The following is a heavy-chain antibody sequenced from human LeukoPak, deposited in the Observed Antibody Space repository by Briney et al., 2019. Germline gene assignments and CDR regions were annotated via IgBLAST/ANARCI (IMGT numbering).Heavy chain of an antibody. CDR3: ARDTNIPESETFHY. D-gene: IGHD2-2*02. CDR2: TNPNIGST. J-gene: IGHJ4*02. V-gene: IGHV1-2*02. CDR1: GYTFTDFY. Sequence: ASVKVSCKASGYTFTDFYIHWVRQAPGRGPEWMGWTNPNIGSTNSAQKFQGRVTMTRDTSISTAYMELSGLRSDDTAVYYCARDTNIPESETFHYWGQGTLVTVSS.